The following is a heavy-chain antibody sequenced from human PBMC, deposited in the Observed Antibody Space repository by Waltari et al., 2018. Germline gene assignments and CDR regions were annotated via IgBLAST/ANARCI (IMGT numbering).Heavy chain of an antibody. J-gene: IGHJ4*02. V-gene: IGHV3-21*01. CDR3: ARDRYYDSKPLDY. D-gene: IGHD3-22*01. CDR2: ISCSSSYI. CDR1: GFTFSSYS. Sequence: EVQLVESGGGLVKPGGSLSLSCAASGFTFSSYSMNWVRQAPGKGLEWVSAISCSSSYIYYEDSVKGRFTISRDNAKNSLYLQMNSLRAEDTAVYYCARDRYYDSKPLDYWGQGTLVTVSS.